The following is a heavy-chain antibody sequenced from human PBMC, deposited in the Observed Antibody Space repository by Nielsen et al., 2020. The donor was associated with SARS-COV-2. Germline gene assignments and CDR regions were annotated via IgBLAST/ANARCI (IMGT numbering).Heavy chain of an antibody. CDR1: GSTISSSF. J-gene: IGHJ6*02. CDR2: IYTDGST. CDR3: ARDNWGRMDV. Sequence: GESLKISCGASGSTISSSFMSWVRQAAGKGLDWVSVIYTDGSTSHADSVKGRFTISRDNSKNTLYLQMNSLRVEDTAVYYCARDNWGRMDVWGQGTTVTVSS. D-gene: IGHD7-27*01. V-gene: IGHV3-66*01.